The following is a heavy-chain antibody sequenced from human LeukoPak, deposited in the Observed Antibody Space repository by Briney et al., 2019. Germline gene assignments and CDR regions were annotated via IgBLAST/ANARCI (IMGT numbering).Heavy chain of an antibody. CDR3: AQLYRGTYFDY. CDR1: GFTFSSYA. V-gene: IGHV3-23*01. D-gene: IGHD1-1*01. J-gene: IGHJ4*02. Sequence: PGGSLRLSCAASGFTFSSYAMSWVRQAPGKGLEWVSAISGSGGSTYYADSVKGRFTISRDNSKNTLSLQMSSLRAEDTAVYYCAQLYRGTYFDYWGQGTLVTVSS. CDR2: ISGSGGST.